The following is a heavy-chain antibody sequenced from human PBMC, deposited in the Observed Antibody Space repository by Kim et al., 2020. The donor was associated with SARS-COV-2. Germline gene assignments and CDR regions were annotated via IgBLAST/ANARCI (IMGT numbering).Heavy chain of an antibody. J-gene: IGHJ6*02. D-gene: IGHD6-13*01. V-gene: IGHV3-13*01. CDR1: GFTFSSYD. CDR3: ARGSVGSSWYNYYYGMDV. CDR2: IGTAGDT. Sequence: GGSLRLSCAASGFTFSSYDMHWVRQATGKGLEWVSAIGTAGDTYYPGSVKGRFTIFIENAKNSLYLQMNSLRAGDTAVYYCARGSVGSSWYNYYYGMDVWGQGTTVTVSS.